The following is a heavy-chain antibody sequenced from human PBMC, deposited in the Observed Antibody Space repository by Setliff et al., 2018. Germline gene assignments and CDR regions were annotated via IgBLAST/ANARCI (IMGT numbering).Heavy chain of an antibody. Sequence: GGSLRLSCAASGFTFSSYWMSWVRQAPGKGLEWVANIKQDGSDKYYVDSVKGRFTISRDNAKNSLSLQMNSLRAEDTAVYYCVRARTTNYDLWSGLNAFDIWGQGTMVTVSS. V-gene: IGHV3-7*03. J-gene: IGHJ3*02. CDR2: IKQDGSDK. CDR1: GFTFSSYW. CDR3: VRARTTNYDLWSGLNAFDI. D-gene: IGHD3-3*01.